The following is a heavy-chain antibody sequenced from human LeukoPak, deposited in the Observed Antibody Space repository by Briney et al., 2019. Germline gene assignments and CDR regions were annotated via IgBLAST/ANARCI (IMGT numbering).Heavy chain of an antibody. CDR3: AGLEGRYSTDWFYFFDY. CDR1: GGSISSLNL. J-gene: IGHJ4*02. Sequence: PSGTLSLTCAVSGGSISSLNLWSWLRQPPGKGLEWVGEMYLDGRTNFHPSVRGRVTIFIDKPKNQPSLQLTSVTAADTAVYYCAGLEGRYSTDWFYFFDYWGQGALVTVSS. V-gene: IGHV4-4*02. CDR2: MYLDGRT. D-gene: IGHD6-19*01.